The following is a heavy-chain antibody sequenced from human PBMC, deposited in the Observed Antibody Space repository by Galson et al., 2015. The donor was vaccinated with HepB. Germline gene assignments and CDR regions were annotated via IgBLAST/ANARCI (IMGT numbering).Heavy chain of an antibody. Sequence: SLRLSCAASGFTFSNYGMSWVRQAPGEGLEWVASVMADGGARYYVDSVKGRFTISRDNSKNSLHLQMNSLRADDTAVYYCARDVYGAEEYWGQGTLVTVSS. CDR1: GFTFSNYG. CDR3: ARDVYGAEEY. V-gene: IGHV3-7*03. J-gene: IGHJ4*02. CDR2: VMADGGAR. D-gene: IGHD4-17*01.